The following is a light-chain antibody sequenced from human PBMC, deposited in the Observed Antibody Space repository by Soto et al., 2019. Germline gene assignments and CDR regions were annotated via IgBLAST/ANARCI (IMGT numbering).Light chain of an antibody. CDR2: GAS. V-gene: IGKV3-20*01. J-gene: IGKJ1*01. CDR1: QSVRSSY. CDR3: QQYFDSPT. Sequence: EIVLTQSPGTPSLSPGERATLSCRASQSVRSSYVAWYQQKPGQAPRLLIYGASSRATGTPARFSGSGSGTDFTLTISSLQSEDLAVYYCQQYFDSPTFGQGTKVDI.